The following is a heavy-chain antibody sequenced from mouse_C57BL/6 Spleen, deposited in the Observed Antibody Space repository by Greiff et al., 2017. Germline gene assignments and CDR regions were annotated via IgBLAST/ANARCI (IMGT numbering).Heavy chain of an antibody. Sequence: VKLVESGPGLVAPSQSLSITCTVSGFSLTSYAISWVRPPPGKGLEWLGVIWTGGGTNYNSALKSSMSISKDNSKSQVFLKRNSLQTDDTARYYCARNWDWDYYSMDYWGQGTSVTVAS. V-gene: IGHV2-9-1*01. CDR2: IWTGGGT. J-gene: IGHJ4*01. D-gene: IGHD4-1*01. CDR3: ARNWDWDYYSMDY. CDR1: GFSLTSYA.